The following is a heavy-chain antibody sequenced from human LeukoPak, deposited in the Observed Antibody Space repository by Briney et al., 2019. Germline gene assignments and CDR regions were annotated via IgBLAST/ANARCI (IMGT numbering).Heavy chain of an antibody. D-gene: IGHD3-9*01. CDR2: ISGSGGST. CDR1: GFTFSNYG. V-gene: IGHV3-23*01. J-gene: IGHJ4*02. CDR3: AKGGLRYFDWLLSVLDY. Sequence: GGSLRLSCEASGFTFSNYGMHWVRQAPGKGLEWVSAISGSGGSTYYADSVKGRFTISRDNSKNTLYLQMNSLRAEDTAVYYRAKGGLRYFDWLLSVLDYWGQGTLVTVSS.